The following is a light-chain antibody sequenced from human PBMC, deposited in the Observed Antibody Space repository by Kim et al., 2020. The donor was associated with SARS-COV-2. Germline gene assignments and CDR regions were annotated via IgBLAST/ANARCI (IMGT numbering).Light chain of an antibody. CDR1: SSDVGGYNY. J-gene: IGLJ2*01. CDR3: CSYAGSYTFVV. Sequence: QSALTQPRSVSGSPGQSVTIYCTGTSSDVGGYNYVSWYQQHPGKAPKLMIYDVSKRPSGVPDRFSGSKSGNTASLTISGLQAEDEADYYCCSYAGSYTFVVFGGGTQLTVL. V-gene: IGLV2-11*01. CDR2: DVS.